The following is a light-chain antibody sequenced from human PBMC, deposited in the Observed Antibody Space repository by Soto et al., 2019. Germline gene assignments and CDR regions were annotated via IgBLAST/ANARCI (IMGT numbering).Light chain of an antibody. J-gene: IGKJ5*01. V-gene: IGKV3-20*01. CDR2: GAS. Sequence: EIVLTQSPATLSLSPGQRAAVSCRASQSVSSSYLAWYQQKPGQAPRLLIYGASSRATGIPDRFSGSGSGTDFTLTISRLEPEDFAVYYCQQCGSSSTFGQGTRLEIK. CDR3: QQCGSSST. CDR1: QSVSSSY.